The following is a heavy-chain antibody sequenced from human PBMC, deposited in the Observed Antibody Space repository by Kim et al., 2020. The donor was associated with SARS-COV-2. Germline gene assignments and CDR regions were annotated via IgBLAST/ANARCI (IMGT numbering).Heavy chain of an antibody. CDR3: ARDSSAHLAHPYWYFDL. Sequence: ASVKVSCKASGYIFSNYAMNWVRQAPGQGLEWLGWINTNTGNPAYAQDFRGRFVFSLDSSVNTAYLHISSLRADDTAMYYCARDSSAHLAHPYWYFDLWGRGTLVTVSS. CDR2: INTNTGNP. V-gene: IGHV7-4-1*01. CDR1: GYIFSNYA. J-gene: IGHJ2*01. D-gene: IGHD3-16*01.